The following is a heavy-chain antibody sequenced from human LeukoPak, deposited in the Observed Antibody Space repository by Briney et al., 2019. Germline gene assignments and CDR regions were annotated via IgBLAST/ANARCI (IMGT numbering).Heavy chain of an antibody. CDR1: GFTFSSYS. CDR2: ISGSGGNT. Sequence: GGSLRLSCAASGFTFSSYSMNWVRQAPGKGLEWVSAISGSGGNTYYADSVKGRFTISRDNSKNTLYLQMNSLRAEDTALYFCAQWSRYFDYWGQGTLVTVSS. CDR3: AQWSRYFDY. D-gene: IGHD1-26*01. V-gene: IGHV3-23*01. J-gene: IGHJ4*02.